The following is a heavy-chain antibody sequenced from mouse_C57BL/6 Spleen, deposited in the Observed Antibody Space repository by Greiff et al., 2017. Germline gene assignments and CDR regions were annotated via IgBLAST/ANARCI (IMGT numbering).Heavy chain of an antibody. CDR1: GFNIKDYY. Sequence: EVQLQQSGAELVKPGASVKLSCTASGFNIKDYYMHWVKQRTEQGLEWIGRIDPEDGETQYAPKFKGKATITADTSSNTAYLQHSSLTSEDTAVYYCAVGYYGSSLWFADWGQGTLGTVSA. CDR3: AVGYYGSSLWFAD. D-gene: IGHD1-1*01. J-gene: IGHJ3*01. CDR2: IDPEDGET. V-gene: IGHV14-2*01.